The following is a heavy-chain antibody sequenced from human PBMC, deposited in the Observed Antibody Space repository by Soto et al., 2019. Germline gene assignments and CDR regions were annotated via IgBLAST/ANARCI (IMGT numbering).Heavy chain of an antibody. D-gene: IGHD5-18*01. CDR3: ARDPDTAMVRARFDY. J-gene: IGHJ4*02. CDR1: GFTFSSYA. V-gene: IGHV3-30-3*01. CDR2: ISYDGSNK. Sequence: PGGSLRLSCAASGFTFSSYAMHWVRQAPGKGLEWVAVISYDGSNKYYADSVKGRFTISRDNSKNTLYLQMNSLRAEDAAVYYCARDPDTAMVRARFDYWGQGTLVTVSS.